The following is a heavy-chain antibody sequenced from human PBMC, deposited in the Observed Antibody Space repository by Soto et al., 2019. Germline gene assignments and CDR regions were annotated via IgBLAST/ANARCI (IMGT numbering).Heavy chain of an antibody. J-gene: IGHJ4*02. CDR2: IKSDGSAT. D-gene: IGHD3-16*01. CDR1: GFTFSSYG. V-gene: IGHV3-30*03. Sequence: QVQLVESGGGVVQPGSSLRLSCAASGFTFSSYGMHWVRQAPGKGLEWVATIKSDGSATFYSDAVKGRFTISRDNSKNTLFLQLNSLTTEDTALYFCVTALYQGAPLGGGEFDYWGQGTLVTVSS. CDR3: VTALYQGAPLGGGEFDY.